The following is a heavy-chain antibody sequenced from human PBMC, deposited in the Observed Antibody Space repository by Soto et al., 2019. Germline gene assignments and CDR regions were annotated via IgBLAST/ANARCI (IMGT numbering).Heavy chain of an antibody. D-gene: IGHD2-15*01. J-gene: IGHJ6*03. Sequence: QVQLVQSGAEVKKPGASVKVSCKASGYTFTSYGISWVRQAPGQGLEWMGWISAYNGNTNYAQKLQGRVTMTTDTSTSTAYKELRSLRSDDTAVYYCARLEDIRGTAYYYMDVWGQGTTVTVSS. CDR3: ARLEDIRGTAYYYMDV. CDR2: ISAYNGNT. V-gene: IGHV1-18*01. CDR1: GYTFTSYG.